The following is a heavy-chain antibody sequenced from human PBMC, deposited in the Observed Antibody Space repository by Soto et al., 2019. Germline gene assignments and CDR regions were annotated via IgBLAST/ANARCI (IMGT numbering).Heavy chain of an antibody. CDR3: ARVRYFYDFWSGHPPGLFDY. V-gene: IGHV1-18*04. CDR1: GYTFTSYG. D-gene: IGHD3-3*01. CDR2: ISAYNGNT. Sequence: QVQLVQSGAEVKKPGASVKVSCKASGYTFTSYGISWVRQAPGQGLEWMGWISAYNGNTNYAQKLQGRVTMTTDTSTSTAYMELRSLRSDDTAVYYCARVRYFYDFWSGHPPGLFDYWGQGTLVTVSS. J-gene: IGHJ4*02.